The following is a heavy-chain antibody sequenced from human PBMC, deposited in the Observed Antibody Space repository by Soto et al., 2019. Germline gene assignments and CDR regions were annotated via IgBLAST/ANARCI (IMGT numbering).Heavy chain of an antibody. CDR3: AREFPYYYGSGSQFKNDY. D-gene: IGHD3-10*01. CDR1: GYTFTSYG. CDR2: ISAYNGNT. J-gene: IGHJ4*02. V-gene: IGHV1-18*01. Sequence: QVQLVQSGAEVKKPGASVKVSCKASGYTFTSYGISWVRQAPGQGLEWMGWISAYNGNTNYAQKLQGRVTMTTDTATSTAYMELRSLRSDDTAVYYCAREFPYYYGSGSQFKNDYWGQGTLVTVSS.